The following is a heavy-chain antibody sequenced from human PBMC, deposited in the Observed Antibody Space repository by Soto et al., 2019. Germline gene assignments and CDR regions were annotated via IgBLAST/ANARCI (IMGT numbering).Heavy chain of an antibody. CDR1: GFTFSRYY. V-gene: IGHV3-74*01. Sequence: GGAVRLSCTASGFTFSRYYMHWVRQAPGKGLVWVSHINDDGRSTTLADSVKGPFTLSRDNAKNTLYLQLNSLRAEDTAVYFCARSYGPLGYWGPGTLVTVSS. D-gene: IGHD4-17*01. CDR2: INDDGRST. J-gene: IGHJ4*02. CDR3: ARSYGPLGY.